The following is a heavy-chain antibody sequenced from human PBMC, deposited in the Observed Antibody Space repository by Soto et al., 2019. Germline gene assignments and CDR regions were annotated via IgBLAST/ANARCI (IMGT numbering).Heavy chain of an antibody. CDR1: GFTFSNYG. CDR3: AKDLSWGQCDY. CDR2: INTDGTTT. J-gene: IGHJ4*02. Sequence: PGGSLRLSCAGSGFTFSNYGMHWVRQDPEKGLVWVSTINTDGTTTQYADSVKGRFTVTRDNAKNTLYLQMNSLRVEDTAVYFCAKDLSWGQCDYWGQGTLVTVSS. V-gene: IGHV3-74*03. D-gene: IGHD3-16*01.